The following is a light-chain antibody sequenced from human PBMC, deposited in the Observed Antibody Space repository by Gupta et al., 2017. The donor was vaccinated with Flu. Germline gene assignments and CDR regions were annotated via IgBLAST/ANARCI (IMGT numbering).Light chain of an antibody. CDR2: AAS. Sequence: DIQMTQSPSSLSASLGDRVTITCRASQRISTYLNWYQQKPGKAPKLLIYAASRLQSGVPLRFSGSGSGTDFNLTVKSLQPEDFATYHCQQSYGTPLTFGGGTEVAIK. CDR1: QRISTY. V-gene: IGKV1-39*01. J-gene: IGKJ4*01. CDR3: QQSYGTPLT.